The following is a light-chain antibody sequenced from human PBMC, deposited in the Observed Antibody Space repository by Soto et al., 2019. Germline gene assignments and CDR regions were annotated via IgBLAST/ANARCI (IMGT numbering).Light chain of an antibody. CDR1: QGISSY. CDR3: QQLNSYPIT. J-gene: IGKJ5*01. Sequence: DIQLTQSPSFLSASVGDRVTITYRASQGISSYLAWYQQKPGKAPKLLIYAASTLQSGVPSRFSGSGSGTEFTLTISSLQPEDFVTYYCQQLNSYPITFGQGTRLEIK. V-gene: IGKV1-9*01. CDR2: AAS.